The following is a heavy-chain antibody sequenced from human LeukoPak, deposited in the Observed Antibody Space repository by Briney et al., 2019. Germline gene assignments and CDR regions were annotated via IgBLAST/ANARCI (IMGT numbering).Heavy chain of an antibody. D-gene: IGHD1-7*01. CDR2: IKQDGSER. CDR3: ARWNGNYHGFDS. Sequence: GGSLRLSCAASGFTFSTYAMSWVRQAPGKGLEWVANIKQDGSERYYVDSVRGRFTISRDNAKNSLYVQLNSLRAEDTAVYYCARWNGNYHGFDSWGQGTLVTVSS. J-gene: IGHJ4*02. V-gene: IGHV3-7*04. CDR1: GFTFSTYA.